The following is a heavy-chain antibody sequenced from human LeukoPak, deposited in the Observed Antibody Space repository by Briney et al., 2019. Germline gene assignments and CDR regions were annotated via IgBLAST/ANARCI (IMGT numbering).Heavy chain of an antibody. D-gene: IGHD2-2*01. V-gene: IGHV1-46*01. Sequence: ASVKVSCKASGYTFTSYYMHWVRQAPGQGLAWMGIINPSGGSTSYAQKFQGRVTMTRDTSTSTVYMELSSLRSEDTAVYYCARGDVVVPAAIDYYYYMDVWGKGTTVTISS. CDR1: GYTFTSYY. J-gene: IGHJ6*03. CDR3: ARGDVVVPAAIDYYYYMDV. CDR2: INPSGGST.